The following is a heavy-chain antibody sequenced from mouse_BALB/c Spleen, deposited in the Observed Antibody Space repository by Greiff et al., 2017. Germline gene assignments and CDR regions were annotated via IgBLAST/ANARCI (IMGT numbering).Heavy chain of an antibody. CDR3: ARRGYGYFDV. V-gene: IGHV1-84*02. J-gene: IGHJ1*01. Sequence: LPESGPELVKPGASVKISCKASGYTFTDYYINWVKQKPGQGLEWIGWIYPVSGNTKYNEKFKGKATLTVDTSSSTAYMQLSSLTSEDTAVYFCARRGYGYFDVWGAGTTVTVSS. CDR2: IYPVSGNT. CDR1: GYTFTDYY. D-gene: IGHD2-14*01.